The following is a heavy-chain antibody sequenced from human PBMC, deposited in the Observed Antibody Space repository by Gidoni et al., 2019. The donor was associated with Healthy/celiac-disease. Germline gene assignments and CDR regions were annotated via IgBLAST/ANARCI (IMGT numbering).Heavy chain of an antibody. J-gene: IGHJ6*02. CDR1: GYTFTGYY. D-gene: IGHD2-2*01. V-gene: IGHV1-2*04. Sequence: QVQLVQSGAEVKKPGASVKVSCKDSGYTFTGYYMHWVRQAPGQGLEWMGWINPNSGGTNYAQKFQGWVTMTRDTSISTAYMELSRLRSDDTAVYYCARERHYCSSTSCYYYYYGMDVWGQGTTVTVSS. CDR3: ARERHYCSSTSCYYYYYGMDV. CDR2: INPNSGGT.